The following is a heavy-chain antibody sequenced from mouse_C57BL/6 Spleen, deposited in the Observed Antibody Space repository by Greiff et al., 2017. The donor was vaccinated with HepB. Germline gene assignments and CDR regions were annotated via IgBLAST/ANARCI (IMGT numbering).Heavy chain of an antibody. CDR3: AIDGNSWFAY. D-gene: IGHD2-1*01. Sequence: QVHVKQPGAELVKPGASVKVSCKASGYTFTSYWMHWVKQRPGQGLEWIGRIHPSDSDTNYNQKFKGKATLTVDKSSSTAYMQLSSLTSEDSAVYYCAIDGNSWFAYWGQGTLVTVSA. CDR1: GYTFTSYW. CDR2: IHPSDSDT. J-gene: IGHJ3*01. V-gene: IGHV1-74*01.